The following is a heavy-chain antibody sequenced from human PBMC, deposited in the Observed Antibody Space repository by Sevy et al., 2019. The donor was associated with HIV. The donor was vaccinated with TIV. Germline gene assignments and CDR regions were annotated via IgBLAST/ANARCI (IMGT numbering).Heavy chain of an antibody. J-gene: IGHJ4*02. CDR1: GYSITSGYL. D-gene: IGHD3-10*01. Sequence: SETLSLTCAVSGYSITSGYLWGWIRQPPGKGLEWIGSVFHSGSTYYNPSLNSRVIISVDTSRNQFSLKLNAVTAADTAGYYCAWHSHGSGTYYVPFDSWGQGTVVTVSS. CDR2: VFHSGST. V-gene: IGHV4-38-2*01. CDR3: AWHSHGSGTYYVPFDS.